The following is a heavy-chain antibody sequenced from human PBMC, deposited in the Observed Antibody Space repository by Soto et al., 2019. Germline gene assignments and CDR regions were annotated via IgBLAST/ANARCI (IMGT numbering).Heavy chain of an antibody. CDR3: ARLQAAAGDNDLTFDY. D-gene: IGHD6-13*01. V-gene: IGHV5-10-1*01. J-gene: IGHJ4*02. CDR1: GYSFTSYV. CDR2: IDPSDSYT. Sequence: PGESLKISCQGSGYSFTSYVISWVRQMPGKGLEWMGRIDPSDSYTNYSPSFQGHVTISADKSISTAYLQWSSLKASDTAVYYCARLQAAAGDNDLTFDYWGQGTLVTVSS.